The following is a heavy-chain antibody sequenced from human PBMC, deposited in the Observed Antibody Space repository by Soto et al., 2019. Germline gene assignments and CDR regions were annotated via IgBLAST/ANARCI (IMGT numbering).Heavy chain of an antibody. J-gene: IGHJ4*02. CDR2: IYYSGST. CDR3: ARGTLNYYGSGSWIDY. V-gene: IGHV4-30-4*01. Sequence: QVQLQESGPGLVKPSQPLSLTCTVSGGSISSGDYYWSWIRQPPGKGLEWIGYIYYSGSTYYNPSLKSRVTISVDTSKNQLSLKLSSVTAADTAVYYCARGTLNYYGSGSWIDYWGQGTLVTVSS. CDR1: GGSISSGDYY. D-gene: IGHD3-10*01.